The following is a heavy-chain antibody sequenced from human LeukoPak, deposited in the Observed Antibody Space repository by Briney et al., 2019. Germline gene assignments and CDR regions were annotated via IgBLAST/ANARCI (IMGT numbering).Heavy chain of an antibody. D-gene: IGHD5-12*01. J-gene: IGHJ4*02. CDR2: IGGSGLTA. Sequence: RGSLRLSCAASGFTFSSYAMRWVRQSPGKGLEWVSLIGGSGLTAYYADSVKGRFTISRDNSKNTLYLQMNSLRAEDTAVYYCARGYESGEWGQGTLVTVSS. CDR3: ARGYESGE. V-gene: IGHV3-23*01. CDR1: GFTFSSYA.